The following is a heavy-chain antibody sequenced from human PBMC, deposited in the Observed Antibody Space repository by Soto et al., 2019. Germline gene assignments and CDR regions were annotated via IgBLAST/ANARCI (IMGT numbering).Heavy chain of an antibody. D-gene: IGHD3-22*01. CDR1: GFTFSDYY. Sequence: PGGSLRLSCAASGFTFSDYYMSWIRQAPGKGLEWVSYISSSGSTIYYADSVKGRFTISRDNAKNSLYLQMNSLRAEDTAVYYCARDLPEPRDYYYDSSGYSDYWGQGTLVTVSS. J-gene: IGHJ4*02. CDR2: ISSSGSTI. CDR3: ARDLPEPRDYYYDSSGYSDY. V-gene: IGHV3-11*01.